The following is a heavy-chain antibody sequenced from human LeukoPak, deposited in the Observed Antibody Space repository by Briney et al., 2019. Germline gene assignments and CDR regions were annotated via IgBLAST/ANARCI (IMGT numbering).Heavy chain of an antibody. CDR3: AKAYYDSSGYYHFDY. D-gene: IGHD3-22*01. J-gene: IGHJ4*02. CDR2: IGGGGDT. V-gene: IGHV3-23*01. CDR1: GFSVSSYV. Sequence: GGSLRLSCAASGFSVSSYVMSWVRQAPGKGLEWVSGIGGGGDTYYADSVKGRFTNSRDNSKNTMYLHMNSLRAEDTAVYYCAKAYYDSSGYYHFDYWGQGTLVAVSS.